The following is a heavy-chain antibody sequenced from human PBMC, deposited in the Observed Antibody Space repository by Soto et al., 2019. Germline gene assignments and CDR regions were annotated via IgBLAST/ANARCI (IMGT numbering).Heavy chain of an antibody. Sequence: GESLKISCKGSGYSFTSYWIGWVRQMPGKGLEWMGIIYPGDSDTRYSPSFQGQVTISADKSISTAYLQWSSLKASDTATYYCARVPNYYYYGMDVWGQGTTVTVSS. V-gene: IGHV5-51*01. D-gene: IGHD2-2*01. CDR2: IYPGDSDT. CDR3: ARVPNYYYYGMDV. J-gene: IGHJ6*02. CDR1: GYSFTSYW.